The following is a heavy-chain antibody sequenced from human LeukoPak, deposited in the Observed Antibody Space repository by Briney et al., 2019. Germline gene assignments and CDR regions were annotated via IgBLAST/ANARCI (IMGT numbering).Heavy chain of an antibody. J-gene: IGHJ4*02. D-gene: IGHD3-3*01. CDR2: IIPIFGTA. CDR3: AREPLRFLEWSHTFLFDY. CDR1: GGTFSSYA. V-gene: IGHV1-69*13. Sequence: SVKVSCKASGGTFSSYAISWVRQAPGQGLEWMGGIIPIFGTANYAQKFQGRVTITADESTSTAYMELSSLRSEDTAVYYCAREPLRFLEWSHTFLFDYWGQGTLVTVSS.